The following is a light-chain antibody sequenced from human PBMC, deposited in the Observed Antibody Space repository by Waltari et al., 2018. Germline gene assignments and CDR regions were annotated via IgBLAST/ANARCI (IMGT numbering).Light chain of an antibody. V-gene: IGKV1-27*01. CDR3: QEYNSAPYT. Sequence: DIQMAQSPSSLSASVGDRVTITCRASQDITNFLVWYQQKPGKAPKLLIYAASTLQPGVPSRFSGRVSGTHFTLTISSLQPEDVATYYCQEYNSAPYTFGQGTKLEIK. CDR2: AAS. CDR1: QDITNF. J-gene: IGKJ2*01.